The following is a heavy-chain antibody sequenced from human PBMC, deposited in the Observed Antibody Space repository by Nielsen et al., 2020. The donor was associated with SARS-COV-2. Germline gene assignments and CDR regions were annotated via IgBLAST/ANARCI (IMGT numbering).Heavy chain of an antibody. D-gene: IGHD6-13*01. CDR1: GFTFSSYA. Sequence: GESLKISCSASGFTFSSYAMHWVRQAPGKGLEWVSAISGSGGSTYYADSVKGRFTISRDNSKNTLYLQMNSLRAEDTAVYYCAKDHFVGSSWYEYYFDYWGQGTLVTVSS. J-gene: IGHJ4*02. V-gene: IGHV3-23*01. CDR2: ISGSGGST. CDR3: AKDHFVGSSWYEYYFDY.